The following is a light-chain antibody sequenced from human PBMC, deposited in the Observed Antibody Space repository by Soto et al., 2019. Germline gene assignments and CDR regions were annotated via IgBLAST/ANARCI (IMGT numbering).Light chain of an antibody. CDR1: QSISSNY. Sequence: EIVLTQSPGTLSLSPGERATLFCRASQSISSNYLAWYQQKTGQAPRLLIYGATRRATGIPDRFSGSGSGTDFILTISRLEPEDFAVYYCQQYGRSAIFTLGPGTTVDI. CDR3: QQYGRSAIFT. V-gene: IGKV3-20*01. CDR2: GAT. J-gene: IGKJ3*01.